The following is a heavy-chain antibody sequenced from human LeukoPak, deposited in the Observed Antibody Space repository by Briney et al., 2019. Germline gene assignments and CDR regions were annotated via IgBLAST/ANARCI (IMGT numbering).Heavy chain of an antibody. CDR1: GGSFSGYY. CDR3: VDIVVIPASIIFDY. V-gene: IGHV4-34*01. D-gene: IGHD2-2*03. CDR2: INHSGST. Sequence: PSETLSLTCAVYGGSFSGYYWSWIRQPPGKGLEWIGEINHSGSTNYNPSLKSRVTISVDTSKNQFPLKLSSVTAADTAMYYCVDIVVIPASIIFDYWGQGTLVTVSS. J-gene: IGHJ4*02.